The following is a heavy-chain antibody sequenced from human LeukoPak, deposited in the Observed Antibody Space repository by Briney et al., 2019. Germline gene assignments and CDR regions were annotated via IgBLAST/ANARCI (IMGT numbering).Heavy chain of an antibody. D-gene: IGHD3-10*01. CDR2: ISGTGGST. J-gene: IGHJ4*02. V-gene: IGHV3-23*01. CDR1: GFTFSSYA. Sequence: GGSLRLSCAASGFTFSSYAMSWVRPAPGKGLEWVSAISGTGGSTYYADSVKGRFTISRDNSKNTLYLQMNSLRAEDTAVYYCAKDTDYYGSGSQHHWGQGTLVTVSS. CDR3: AKDTDYYGSGSQHH.